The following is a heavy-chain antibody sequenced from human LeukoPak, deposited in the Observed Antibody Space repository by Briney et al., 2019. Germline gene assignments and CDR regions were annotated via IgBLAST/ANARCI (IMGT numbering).Heavy chain of an antibody. CDR1: GGSISSYY. D-gene: IGHD6-19*01. V-gene: IGHV4-4*07. CDR2: IYTSGST. Sequence: SETLSLTCTVSGGSISSYYWSWIRQPAGKGLEWIGRIYTSGSTNYNPSLKSRVTMSVDTSKNQFSLKLSSVTAADTAVYYCAREEYSSGWSAHYYYYYGMDVWGQGTTVTVSS. CDR3: AREEYSSGWSAHYYYYYGMDV. J-gene: IGHJ6*02.